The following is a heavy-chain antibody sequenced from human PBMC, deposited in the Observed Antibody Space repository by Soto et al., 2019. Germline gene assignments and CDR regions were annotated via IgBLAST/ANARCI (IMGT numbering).Heavy chain of an antibody. CDR1: GFTFSSYA. J-gene: IGHJ5*02. CDR3: AKDYLSGDYVVGWFDP. CDR2: ISGSGGST. D-gene: IGHD4-17*01. Sequence: PGGSLRLSCAASGFTFSSYAMSWVRQAPGKGLEWVSAISGSGGSTYYADSVKGRFTISRDNSKNTPYLQMNSLRAEDTAVYYCAKDYLSGDYVVGWFDPWGQGTLVTVSS. V-gene: IGHV3-23*01.